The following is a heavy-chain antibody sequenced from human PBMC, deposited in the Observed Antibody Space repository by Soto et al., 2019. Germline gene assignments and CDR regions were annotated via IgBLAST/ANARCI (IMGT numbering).Heavy chain of an antibody. CDR1: GFTFRNYG. CDR2: ISHDGSDK. D-gene: IGHD6-13*01. V-gene: IGHV3-30*18. CDR3: AKENQHLVHDY. Sequence: QVQLVESGGGVVRPGRSLRLTCAASGFTFRNYGMHWVRQAPGKGLEWVAVISHDGSDKYYADSMKGRFISRDNSENTLFLNMNSLKPEDTAVYYCAKENQHLVHDYWGQGTLVTVSS. J-gene: IGHJ4*02.